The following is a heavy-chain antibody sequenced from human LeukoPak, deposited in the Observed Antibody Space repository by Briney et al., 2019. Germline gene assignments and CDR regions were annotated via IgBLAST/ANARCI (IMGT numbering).Heavy chain of an antibody. CDR1: GFTFSSYN. Sequence: GGSLRLSCAASGFTFSSYNMNWVRQAPGKGLEWVSSISSSSSYIYYADSVKGRFTISRDNAKNSLYLKMNSLRAEDTAVYYCARAPDYGDYVHYWGQGTLVTVSS. V-gene: IGHV3-21*01. J-gene: IGHJ4*02. D-gene: IGHD4-17*01. CDR3: ARAPDYGDYVHY. CDR2: ISSSSSYI.